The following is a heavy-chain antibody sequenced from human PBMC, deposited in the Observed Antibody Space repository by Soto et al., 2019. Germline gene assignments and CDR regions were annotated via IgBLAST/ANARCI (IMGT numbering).Heavy chain of an antibody. CDR1: GFSFSSYG. V-gene: IGHV3-30*03. J-gene: IGHJ4*02. CDR2: ISHDGSND. CDR3: ATDANEYLWEYYFDF. Sequence: LRLSCAASGFSFSSYGMHWVRQAPAKGLEWVAFISHDGSNDYYADSVKGRYTISRDNSKNTVYLQMNSLRVEDTAVYYCATDANEYLWEYYFDFWGQGTLVTAPQ. D-gene: IGHD3-16*01.